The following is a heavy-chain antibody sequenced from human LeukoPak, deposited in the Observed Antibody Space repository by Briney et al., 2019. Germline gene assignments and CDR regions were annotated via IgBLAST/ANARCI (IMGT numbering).Heavy chain of an antibody. V-gene: IGHV3-21*01. D-gene: IGHD5-12*01. CDR1: GFTFSNYS. J-gene: IGHJ5*02. CDR2: MSSGSTYI. Sequence: GGSLRLSCAASGFTFSNYSMNWVRQAPGKGLEWVSSMSSGSTYIYYADSVKGRFTISRDNAKNSLYLQMDSLRAEDTAVYYCARLRGYSGYEEDTWGQGTLVTVSS. CDR3: ARLRGYSGYEEDT.